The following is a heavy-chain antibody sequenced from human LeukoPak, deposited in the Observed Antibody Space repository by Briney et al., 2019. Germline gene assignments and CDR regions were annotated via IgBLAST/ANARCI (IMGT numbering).Heavy chain of an antibody. J-gene: IGHJ4*02. CDR2: ISGSGGST. V-gene: IGHV3-23*01. Sequence: PGGSLRLSCAASGFTFSSYAMSWVRQAPGKGLEWVSAISGSGGSTYYADSVKGRFTISRDNSKNTLYLQMNSLRAEDTAVYYCAKVPLLYDSSGYPIDYWGQGTLVTVSS. CDR3: AKVPLLYDSSGYPIDY. CDR1: GFTFSSYA. D-gene: IGHD3-22*01.